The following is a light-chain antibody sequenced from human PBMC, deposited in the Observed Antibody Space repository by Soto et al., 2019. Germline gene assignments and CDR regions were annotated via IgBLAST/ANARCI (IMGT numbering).Light chain of an antibody. CDR2: TNN. Sequence: QPVLTQAPSASGTPGQRVTISCSGSSSNIGSHTVNWYQQLPGTAPKLLIHTNNQRPSGVPDRFSGSKSGTSASLAISGLQSEDEADYYCAAWDDSLNGHVVFGGGTKVTVL. J-gene: IGLJ2*01. CDR3: AAWDDSLNGHVV. V-gene: IGLV1-44*01. CDR1: SSNIGSHT.